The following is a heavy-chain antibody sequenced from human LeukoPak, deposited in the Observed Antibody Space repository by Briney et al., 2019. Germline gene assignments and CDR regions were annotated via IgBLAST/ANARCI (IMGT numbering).Heavy chain of an antibody. D-gene: IGHD2-2*02. CDR1: GFTFSSYW. Sequence: VGSLSLSCAASGFTFSSYWMSWVRQAPGKGLEWVANIKQDGSEKYYVDSVKGRFTISRDNAKNSLYLQMNSLRAEDTAVYYCARDMPRNSYCSSTSCYNRRFDYWGQGTLVTVSS. CDR3: ARDMPRNSYCSSTSCYNRRFDY. V-gene: IGHV3-7*01. CDR2: IKQDGSEK. J-gene: IGHJ4*02.